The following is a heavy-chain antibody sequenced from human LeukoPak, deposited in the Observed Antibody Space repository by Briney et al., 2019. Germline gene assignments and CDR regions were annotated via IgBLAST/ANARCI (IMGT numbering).Heavy chain of an antibody. CDR1: GFTFSSYG. CDR2: IRSKAYGGTT. CDR3: TTRAAGYFDY. V-gene: IGHV3-49*04. Sequence: GGSLRLSCAASGFTFSSYGMTWVRQAPGKGLEWVGFIRSKAYGGTTEYAASVKGRFTISRDDSKNTLYLQMNSLKTEDTAVYYCTTRAAGYFDYWGQGTLVTVSS. J-gene: IGHJ4*02. D-gene: IGHD6-13*01.